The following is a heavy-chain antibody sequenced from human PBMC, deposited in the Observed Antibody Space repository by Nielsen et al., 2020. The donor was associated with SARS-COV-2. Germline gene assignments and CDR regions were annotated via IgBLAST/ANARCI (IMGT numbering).Heavy chain of an antibody. CDR2: ISSSSSYI. Sequence: GESLKISCAASGFTFSSYSMNWVRQAPGKGLEWVSSISSSSSYIYYADSVKGRFTISRDNAKNSLYLQMNSLRAEDTAVYYCARGVGYSSSHNWFDPWGQGTLVTVSS. J-gene: IGHJ5*02. V-gene: IGHV3-21*01. CDR3: ARGVGYSSSHNWFDP. CDR1: GFTFSSYS. D-gene: IGHD6-13*01.